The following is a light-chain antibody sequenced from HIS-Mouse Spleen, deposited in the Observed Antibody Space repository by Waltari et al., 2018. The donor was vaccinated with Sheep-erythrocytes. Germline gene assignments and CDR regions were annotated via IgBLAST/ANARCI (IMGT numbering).Light chain of an antibody. CDR1: SSYVGSSNL. J-gene: IGLJ3*02. Sequence: QSALTQPASVSGSPGQSITIPCTGTSSYVGSSNLVSVYQQHPGKAPKLMIYEGSKRPSGVSNRFSGSKSGNTASLTISGLQAEDEADYYCCSYAGSSTPWVFGGGTKLTVL. CDR2: EGS. V-gene: IGLV2-23*01. CDR3: CSYAGSSTPWV.